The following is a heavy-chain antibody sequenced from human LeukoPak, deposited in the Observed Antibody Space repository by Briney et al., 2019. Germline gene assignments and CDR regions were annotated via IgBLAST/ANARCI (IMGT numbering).Heavy chain of an antibody. CDR1: GFTFSGYV. Sequence: PGGSLRLSCAASGFTFSGYVMHWVRQAPGKGLEWVAVISYDGSSKFYADSVKGRFTISRDSSKNTLYLQMNSLRVEDTAIYSCARGTNYDFWSGYSNYFDSWGQGTLVTVSS. V-gene: IGHV3-30-3*01. CDR2: ISYDGSSK. CDR3: ARGTNYDFWSGYSNYFDS. D-gene: IGHD3-3*01. J-gene: IGHJ4*02.